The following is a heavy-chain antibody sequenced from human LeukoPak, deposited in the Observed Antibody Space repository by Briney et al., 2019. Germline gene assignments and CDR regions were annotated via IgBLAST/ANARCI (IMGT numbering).Heavy chain of an antibody. V-gene: IGHV1-46*01. CDR1: GYTFTSYY. Sequence: ASVKVSCKASGYTFTSYYMHWVRQAPGQGLEWMGIINPSGGSTSYAQKFQGRVTMTRDTSTSTVYMELSSLRSEDTVVYYCTTGYDFWSGYLVQPHFQHWGQGTLVTVSS. J-gene: IGHJ1*01. CDR3: TTGYDFWSGYLVQPHFQH. D-gene: IGHD3-3*01. CDR2: INPSGGST.